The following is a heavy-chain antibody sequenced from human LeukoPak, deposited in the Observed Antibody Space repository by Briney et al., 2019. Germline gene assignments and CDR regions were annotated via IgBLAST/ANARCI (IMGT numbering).Heavy chain of an antibody. J-gene: IGHJ4*02. CDR1: GDSISSYY. V-gene: IGHV4-4*07. CDR3: ARVTAAAGYSTTNFDY. Sequence: PSETLSLTCTVSGDSISSYYWSWIRQPAGKGLEWIGRIYTSGSTNYNPSLKSRVTISVDTSKNQFSQKLSSVTAADTAVYYCARVTAAAGYSTTNFDYWGQGTLVTVSS. CDR2: IYTSGST. D-gene: IGHD6-13*01.